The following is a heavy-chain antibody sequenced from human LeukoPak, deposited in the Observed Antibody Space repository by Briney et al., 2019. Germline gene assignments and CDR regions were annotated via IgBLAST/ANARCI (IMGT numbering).Heavy chain of an antibody. D-gene: IGHD6-6*01. J-gene: IGHJ5*02. V-gene: IGHV4-59*08. CDR1: GGSINSYY. CDR2: IYYSGST. Sequence: SETLSLTCTVSGGSINSYYWSWIRQPPGKGLEWIGYIYYSGSTNYHSSLKSRVTISVDTSKNQFSLKLSSVTAADTAVYYCARHSSSSRGWFDPWGQGTLVTVSS. CDR3: ARHSSSSRGWFDP.